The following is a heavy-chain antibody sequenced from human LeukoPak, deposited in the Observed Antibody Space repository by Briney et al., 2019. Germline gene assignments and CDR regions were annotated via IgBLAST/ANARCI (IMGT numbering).Heavy chain of an antibody. CDR1: GFTFSSYG. D-gene: IGHD3-3*01. Sequence: GGSLRLSCAASGFTFSSYGMHWVRQAPGKGLEWVAVISYDGSNKYYANSVKGRFTISRDNSKNTLYLQMNSLRAEDTAVYYCAKDPGVVIIQGWFDPWGQGTLVTVSS. V-gene: IGHV3-30*18. CDR2: ISYDGSNK. CDR3: AKDPGVVIIQGWFDP. J-gene: IGHJ5*02.